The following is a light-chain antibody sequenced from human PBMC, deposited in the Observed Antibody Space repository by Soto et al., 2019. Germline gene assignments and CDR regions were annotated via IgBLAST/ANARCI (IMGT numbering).Light chain of an antibody. Sequence: DIPMSQSPSSLSASVGDSVTITCRASETIIDYLNWYQQQPGEAPKLLIFSASSLHSGVPSRFRGSGSGTHFTLTVSSLQPEDFATYFCQQSFSAPRTFGQGTK. CDR2: SAS. CDR3: QQSFSAPRT. J-gene: IGKJ1*01. CDR1: ETIIDY. V-gene: IGKV1-39*01.